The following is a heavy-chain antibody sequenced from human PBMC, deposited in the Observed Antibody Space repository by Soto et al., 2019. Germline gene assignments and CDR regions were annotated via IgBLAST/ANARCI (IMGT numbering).Heavy chain of an antibody. V-gene: IGHV3-15*01. Sequence: EVQLVESGVGLVKPGGSLRLSCAASGFTFTNAWMNWVRQAPGKGLESIGRIKSKTDGGTTDYTAPVKGRFIISRDDSKNTLFLQMSSLQIEDTAVYYCVTDRLVWGQGTLVTVFS. D-gene: IGHD2-2*01. J-gene: IGHJ4*02. CDR3: VTDRLV. CDR2: IKSKTDGGTT. CDR1: GFTFTNAW.